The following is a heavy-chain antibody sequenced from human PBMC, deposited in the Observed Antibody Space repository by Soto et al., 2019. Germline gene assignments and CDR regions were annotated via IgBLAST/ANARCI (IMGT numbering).Heavy chain of an antibody. Sequence: GASVKVFCTASGYTFTSYGISWVRQAPGQGLEWMGWISAYNGNTNYAQKLQGRVTMTTDTSTSTAYMELRSLRSDDTAVYYCARGFHNYDFWSGYYTPYNWFDPWGQGTLVTVSS. CDR1: GYTFTSYG. V-gene: IGHV1-18*01. CDR2: ISAYNGNT. D-gene: IGHD3-3*01. J-gene: IGHJ5*02. CDR3: ARGFHNYDFWSGYYTPYNWFDP.